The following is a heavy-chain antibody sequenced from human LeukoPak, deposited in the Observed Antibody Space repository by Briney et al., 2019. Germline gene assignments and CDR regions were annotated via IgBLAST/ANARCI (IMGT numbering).Heavy chain of an antibody. CDR3: ARRGGWFDP. J-gene: IGHJ5*02. CDR2: IYHSGST. D-gene: IGHD3-16*01. Sequence: SETLSLTCAVYGGSFSGYYWSWIRQPPGKGLEWIGEIYHSGSTNYNPSLKSRVTISVDKSKNQFSLKLSSVTAADTAVYYCARRGGWFDPWGQGTLVTVSS. V-gene: IGHV4-34*01. CDR1: GGSFSGYY.